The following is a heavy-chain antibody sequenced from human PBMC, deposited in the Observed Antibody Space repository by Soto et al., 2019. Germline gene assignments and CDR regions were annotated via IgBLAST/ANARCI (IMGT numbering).Heavy chain of an antibody. CDR2: IYYSGST. CDR3: ARARRGYSSSWYNWFDS. D-gene: IGHD6-13*01. Sequence: SETLSLTCTVSGGSISSYYWSWIRQPPGKGLEWIGYIYYSGSTNYNPSLKSRVTISVDTSKSQFSLELSSVTAADTSVYYCARARRGYSSSWYNWFDSWGQGTLVTVSS. CDR1: GGSISSYY. V-gene: IGHV4-59*12. J-gene: IGHJ5*01.